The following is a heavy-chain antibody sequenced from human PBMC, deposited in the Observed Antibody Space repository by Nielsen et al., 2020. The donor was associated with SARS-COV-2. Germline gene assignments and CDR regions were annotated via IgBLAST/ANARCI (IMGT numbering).Heavy chain of an antibody. V-gene: IGHV3-23*01. CDR1: GFTFSSYS. CDR2: VSGNVAQTT. J-gene: IGHJ4*02. D-gene: IGHD5-12*01. CDR3: ARDGRIGYGVYLDY. Sequence: GESLKISCAASGFTFSSYSMNWVRQAAGKGLEWVSAVSGNVAQTTYYADSVKGRFTISRDNSQNTLYLEMNGLRAEDTAIYYCARDGRIGYGVYLDYWGQGTPVTVSS.